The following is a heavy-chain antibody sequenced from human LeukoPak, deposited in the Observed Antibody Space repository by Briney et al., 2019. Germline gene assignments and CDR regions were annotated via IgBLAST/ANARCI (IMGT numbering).Heavy chain of an antibody. Sequence: ASVKVSCKXSGYTFTSYGISWVRQAPGQGLEWMGWISAYNGNTNYAQKLQGRVTMTTDTSTSTAYMELRSLRSDDTAVYYCARDTRGVTRFVVMVAASIDYWGQGTLVTVSS. D-gene: IGHD2-15*01. V-gene: IGHV1-18*01. J-gene: IGHJ4*02. CDR1: GYTFTSYG. CDR3: ARDTRGVTRFVVMVAASIDY. CDR2: ISAYNGNT.